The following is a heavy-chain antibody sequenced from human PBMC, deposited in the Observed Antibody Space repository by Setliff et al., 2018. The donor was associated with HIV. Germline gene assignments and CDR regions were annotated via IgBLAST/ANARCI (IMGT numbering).Heavy chain of an antibody. D-gene: IGHD1-20*01. CDR3: AKDIRSITGTSPFDY. V-gene: IGHV3-23*01. CDR1: GFTFSSYA. J-gene: IGHJ4*02. Sequence: GGSLRLSCAASGFTFSSYAMSWVRQAPGKGLEWVSAISGSGGSTYYADSVKGRFTISRDNSKNTLFLQMNSLRAEDTAVYYCAKDIRSITGTSPFDYWGQGTLVTVSS. CDR2: ISGSGGST.